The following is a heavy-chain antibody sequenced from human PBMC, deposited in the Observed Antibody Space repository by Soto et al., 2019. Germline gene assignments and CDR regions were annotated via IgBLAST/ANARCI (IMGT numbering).Heavy chain of an antibody. V-gene: IGHV3-21*01. CDR1: GLTFSSYS. CDR2: ISSSSSYI. CDR3: AREQISVSPLYYYYGMDV. D-gene: IGHD3-10*01. J-gene: IGHJ6*02. Sequence: EVQLVESGGGLVKPGGSLRLSCEASGLTFSSYSMNWVRQATGKGLEWVSSISSSSSYIYYADSVKGRFTISRDNAKNSLYLQMNSLRAEDTAVYYCAREQISVSPLYYYYGMDVWGQGTTVTVSS.